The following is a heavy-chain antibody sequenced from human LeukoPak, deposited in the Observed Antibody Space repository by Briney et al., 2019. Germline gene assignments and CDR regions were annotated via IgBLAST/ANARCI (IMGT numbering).Heavy chain of an antibody. Sequence: SETLSLTCAVYGGSFSGYYWSWIRQPPGKGLEWIGEINHSGSTNYNPSLKSRVTISVDTSKNQFSLKLSPVTAADTAVYYCATVPGTMITTFGGDLDYMDVWGKGTTVTVSS. CDR2: INHSGST. D-gene: IGHD3-16*01. J-gene: IGHJ6*03. V-gene: IGHV4-34*01. CDR1: GGSFSGYY. CDR3: ATVPGTMITTFGGDLDYMDV.